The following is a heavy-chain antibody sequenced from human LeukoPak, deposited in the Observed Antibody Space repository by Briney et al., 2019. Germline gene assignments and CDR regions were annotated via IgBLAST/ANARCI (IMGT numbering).Heavy chain of an antibody. V-gene: IGHV3-21*01. J-gene: IGHJ4*02. Sequence: PGGSLRLSCAASGFSFSSYGMNWVRQTPGKGLEWVSSITGSSGYIYYADSVKGRFTISRDNAKNSLYLQMNSLRAEDTAVYYCARDRYDDVFDYWGQGTLVTVSS. D-gene: IGHD3-16*02. CDR1: GFSFSSYG. CDR2: ITGSSGYI. CDR3: ARDRYDDVFDY.